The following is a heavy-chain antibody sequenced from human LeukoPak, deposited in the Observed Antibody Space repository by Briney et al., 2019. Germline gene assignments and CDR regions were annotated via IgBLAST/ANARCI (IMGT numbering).Heavy chain of an antibody. CDR1: GGSFSGYY. V-gene: IGHV4-59*10. D-gene: IGHD3-9*01. J-gene: IGHJ5*02. CDR2: IYTSGST. Sequence: SETLSLTCAVYGGSFSGYYWSWIRQPAGKGLEWIGRIYTSGSTNYNPSLKSRVTMSVDTSKNQFSLKLRSVIAADTAVYYCARGGSLRYFVNWFDPWGQGTLVTVSS. CDR3: ARGGSLRYFVNWFDP.